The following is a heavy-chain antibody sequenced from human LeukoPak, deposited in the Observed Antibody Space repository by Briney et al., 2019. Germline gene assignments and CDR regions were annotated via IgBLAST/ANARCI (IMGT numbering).Heavy chain of an antibody. Sequence: SETLSLTCAVSGGSISSFYWSWIRQPPGKGREWSGNIYYSGSTNYNPSLKSRVTISVDTSKNHFSLRLTSVTAADTAIYYCARHAYSSSSDDYWGQGTLVTVSS. CDR1: GGSISSFY. V-gene: IGHV4-59*08. CDR2: IYYSGST. CDR3: ARHAYSSSSDDY. D-gene: IGHD6-6*01. J-gene: IGHJ4*02.